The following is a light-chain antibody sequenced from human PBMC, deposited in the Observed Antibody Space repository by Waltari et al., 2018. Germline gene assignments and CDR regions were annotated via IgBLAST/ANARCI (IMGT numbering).Light chain of an antibody. J-gene: IGKJ2*01. V-gene: IGKV3-15*01. CDR2: GAS. Sequence: EIEMTQSPATLSVSPGERVTLSCRASQSVGNNLAGYQQGPGQAPRLLIYGASTRATDLADRCSGSGSGTDFTLTSSALQSEDLAVYYCHQYNHWPTFTFGQGTKLQIE. CDR1: QSVGNN. CDR3: HQYNHWPTFT.